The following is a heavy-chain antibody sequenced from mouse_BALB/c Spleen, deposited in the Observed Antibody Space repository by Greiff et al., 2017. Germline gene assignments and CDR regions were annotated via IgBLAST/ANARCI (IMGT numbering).Heavy chain of an antibody. Sequence: VQLQQSGAELVKPGASVKLSCKASGYTFTSYYMYWVKQRPGQGLEWIGEINPSNGGTNFNEKFKSKATLTVDKSSSTAYMQLSSLTSEDSAVYYCTRGDYLNYAMDYWGQGTSVTVSS. CDR2: INPSNGGT. CDR1: GYTFTSYY. D-gene: IGHD2-13*01. V-gene: IGHV1S81*02. CDR3: TRGDYLNYAMDY. J-gene: IGHJ4*01.